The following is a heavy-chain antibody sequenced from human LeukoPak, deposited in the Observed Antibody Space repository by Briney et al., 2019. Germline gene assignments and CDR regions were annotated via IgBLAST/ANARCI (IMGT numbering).Heavy chain of an antibody. CDR2: ISGSGGRT. Sequence: PGGTLRLSCAASGFTCSSYGMSWVRQAPGKGLEWVSGISGSGGRTYYADSVKGRFTISRDNSKNTLYLQMNSLRAEDTAVYYCARRSGIAVAGAFDYWGQGTLVTVSS. CDR3: ARRSGIAVAGAFDY. J-gene: IGHJ4*02. CDR1: GFTCSSYG. V-gene: IGHV3-23*01. D-gene: IGHD6-19*01.